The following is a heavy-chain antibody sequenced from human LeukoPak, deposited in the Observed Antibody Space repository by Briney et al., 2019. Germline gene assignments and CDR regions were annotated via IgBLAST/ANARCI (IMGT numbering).Heavy chain of an antibody. CDR3: AKRRIVGAKGGYFDY. V-gene: IGHV1-2*02. J-gene: IGHJ4*02. CDR1: GYTFTGCY. D-gene: IGHD1-26*01. Sequence: ASVKVSCKASGYTFTGCYMHWVRQAPGQGLEWMGWINPNSGGTNYAQKFQGRVTMTRDTSISTAYMELSRLRSDDTAVYYCAKRRIVGAKGGYFDYWGQGTLVTVSS. CDR2: INPNSGGT.